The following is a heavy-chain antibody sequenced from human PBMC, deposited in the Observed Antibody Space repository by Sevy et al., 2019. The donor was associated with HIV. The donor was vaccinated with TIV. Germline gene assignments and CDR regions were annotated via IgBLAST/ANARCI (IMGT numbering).Heavy chain of an antibody. CDR2: ISYDGSKK. CDR3: VSFGIAVAGFDY. Sequence: GGSLRLSCAASGFTFSSYGMHWVRQAPGKGLEWVAVISYDGSKKYYADSMKGRFTISRENSKNTLYLQMNSLRAEDTAVYYCVSFGIAVAGFDYWGQGTLVTVSS. CDR1: GFTFSSYG. J-gene: IGHJ4*02. D-gene: IGHD6-19*01. V-gene: IGHV3-30*03.